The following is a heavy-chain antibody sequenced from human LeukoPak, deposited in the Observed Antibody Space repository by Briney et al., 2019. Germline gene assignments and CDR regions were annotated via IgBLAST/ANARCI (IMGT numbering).Heavy chain of an antibody. Sequence: GGSLRLSCAASGFTFSSYAMSWVRQAPGKGLEWVSAISGSGGSTYYADSVKGRFTISRDNSKNTLYLQMNSLRAEDTAVYYCARDRPAVMGPKSHDAFDIWGQGTMVTVSS. CDR3: ARDRPAVMGPKSHDAFDI. V-gene: IGHV3-23*01. D-gene: IGHD2-2*01. CDR2: ISGSGGST. J-gene: IGHJ3*02. CDR1: GFTFSSYA.